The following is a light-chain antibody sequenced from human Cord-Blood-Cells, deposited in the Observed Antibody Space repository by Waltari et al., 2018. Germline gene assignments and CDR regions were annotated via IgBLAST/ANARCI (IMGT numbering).Light chain of an antibody. J-gene: IGKJ2*03. Sequence: DVVMTQSPLSLPVTLGQPASISCRSSQSLVYSDGNTYLNWCQQRPGTSPRRLIYKVSNRDSGVPDRFSGSGSGTEFTLKISRVEAEDVGVDYCMQGTHPYSFGQGTKLEIK. CDR3: MQGTHPYS. CDR2: KVS. V-gene: IGKV2-30*01. CDR1: QSLVYSDGNTY.